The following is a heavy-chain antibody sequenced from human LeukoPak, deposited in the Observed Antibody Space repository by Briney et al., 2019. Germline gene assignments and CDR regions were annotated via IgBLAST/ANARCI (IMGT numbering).Heavy chain of an antibody. V-gene: IGHV1-69*13. Sequence: SVKVSCKASGGTFSTYAISWVRQAPGQGLEWMGGIIPIFGTANYAQKFQGRVTTTADESTSTAYMELSSLRSEDTAVYYCASKRGYSYGFDYWGQGTLVTVSS. J-gene: IGHJ4*02. CDR2: IIPIFGTA. CDR1: GGTFSTYA. D-gene: IGHD5-18*01. CDR3: ASKRGYSYGFDY.